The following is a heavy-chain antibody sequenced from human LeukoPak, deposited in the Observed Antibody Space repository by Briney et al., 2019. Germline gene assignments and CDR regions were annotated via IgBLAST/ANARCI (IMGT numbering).Heavy chain of an antibody. CDR1: GFTFSSYG. J-gene: IGHJ4*02. Sequence: GGSLRLSCAASGFTFSSYGMHWVRQAPGKGLEYVSAIAGNGGSTYYANSVKGRFTISRDNSKNTLYLQMSSLRTEDMAVYYCARISATTSHTDYWGQGTLVTVSS. D-gene: IGHD6-25*01. V-gene: IGHV3-64*01. CDR2: IAGNGGST. CDR3: ARISATTSHTDY.